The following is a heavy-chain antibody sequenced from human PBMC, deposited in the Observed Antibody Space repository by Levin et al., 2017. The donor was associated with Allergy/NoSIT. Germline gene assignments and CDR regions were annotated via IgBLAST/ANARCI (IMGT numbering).Heavy chain of an antibody. CDR3: ARDARAGTTLSLHWFDP. CDR2: ISSSGSTI. D-gene: IGHD1-7*01. J-gene: IGHJ5*02. Sequence: GGSLRLSCAASGFTFSDYYMSWIRQAPGKGLEWVSYISSSGSTIYYADSVKGRFTISRDNAKNSLYLQMNSLRAEDTAVYYCARDARAGTTLSLHWFDPWGQGTLVTVSS. V-gene: IGHV3-11*01. CDR1: GFTFSDYY.